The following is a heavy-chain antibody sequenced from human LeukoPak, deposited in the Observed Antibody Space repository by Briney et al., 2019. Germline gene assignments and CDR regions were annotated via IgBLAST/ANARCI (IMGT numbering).Heavy chain of an antibody. CDR1: GFTFSNAW. V-gene: IGHV3-15*01. Sequence: GGSLRLSCAASGFTFSNAWMSWVRQAPGKGLEWVARIKSKTDGGTTDYAAPVKGRFTISRDDSKNTLYLQMNSLKTEDTAVYYCARDGGLYYDPSYDAFDIWGQGTMVTVSS. CDR3: ARDGGLYYDPSYDAFDI. J-gene: IGHJ3*02. D-gene: IGHD3-22*01. CDR2: IKSKTDGGTT.